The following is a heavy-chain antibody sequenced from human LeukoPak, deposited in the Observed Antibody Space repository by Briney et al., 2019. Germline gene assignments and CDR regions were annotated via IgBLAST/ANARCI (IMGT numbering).Heavy chain of an antibody. V-gene: IGHV1-18*01. CDR3: ARDRSDYYDSSGA. Sequence: ASVKVSCKASGYTFTTYGLSWVRQAPGQGLEWMGWISAYNGNTDYAQKLQGRVTMTTDTSTSTAYMELRSLRSDDTAVYYCARDRSDYYDSSGAWGQGTLVTVSS. D-gene: IGHD3-22*01. CDR2: ISAYNGNT. J-gene: IGHJ5*02. CDR1: GYTFTTYG.